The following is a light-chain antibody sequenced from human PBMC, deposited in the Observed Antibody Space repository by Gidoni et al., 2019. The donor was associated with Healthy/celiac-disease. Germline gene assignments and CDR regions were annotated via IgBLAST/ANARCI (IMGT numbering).Light chain of an antibody. V-gene: IGLV2-14*01. CDR3: SSYTSSSTLDVV. CDR1: SSELGGYNY. Sequence: QSALTQPASVSGSPGQSITISCTGTSSELGGYNYVSWYQQHPGKAPKLNYRPSGVSNRFSGSKSGNTASLTISGLQAEDEADYYCSSYTSSSTLDVVFGGGTKLTVL. J-gene: IGLJ2*01.